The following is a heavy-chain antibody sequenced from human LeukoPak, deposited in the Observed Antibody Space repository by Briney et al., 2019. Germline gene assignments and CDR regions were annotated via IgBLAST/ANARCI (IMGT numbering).Heavy chain of an antibody. V-gene: IGHV3-33*01. Sequence: GGSLRLSCAASGFTFSSYGMHWVRQAPGKGLEWVAAIWYDGSNKYYADSVKGRFTISRDNSKNTLYLQMNSLRAEDTAVYYCARLQGGDYWGQGTLVTVSS. J-gene: IGHJ4*02. CDR2: IWYDGSNK. CDR3: ARLQGGDY. CDR1: GFTFSSYG. D-gene: IGHD1-26*01.